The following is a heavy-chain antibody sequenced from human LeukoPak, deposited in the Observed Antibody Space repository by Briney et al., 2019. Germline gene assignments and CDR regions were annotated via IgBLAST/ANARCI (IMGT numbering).Heavy chain of an antibody. CDR3: AREGTAKDAFDI. D-gene: IGHD5-18*01. CDR2: IYYSGST. J-gene: IGHJ3*02. Sequence: SETLSLTCTVSGGSISSYYWSWIRQPPGKGLEWIGYIYYSGSTNYNPSLKSRVTISVDTSKNQFSLKLSSVTAADTAVYYCAREGTAKDAFDIWAKGQWSPSLQ. CDR1: GGSISSYY. V-gene: IGHV4-59*01.